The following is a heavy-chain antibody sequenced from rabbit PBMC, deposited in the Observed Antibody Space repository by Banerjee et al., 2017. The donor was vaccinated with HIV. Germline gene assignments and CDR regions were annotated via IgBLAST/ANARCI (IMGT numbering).Heavy chain of an antibody. CDR1: GFSFSSSYW. CDR2: INAADDSKI. CDR3: ARDLGGSSDL. Sequence: QEQLEESGGDLVKPGASLTLTCTASGFSFSSSYWICWVRQAPVTGLEWIACINAADDSKICYASWAKGRFTISKTSSTTVTLQMTSLTAADTATYFCARDLGGSSDLWGPGTLVTVS. J-gene: IGHJ6*01. D-gene: IGHD8-1*01. V-gene: IGHV1S45*01.